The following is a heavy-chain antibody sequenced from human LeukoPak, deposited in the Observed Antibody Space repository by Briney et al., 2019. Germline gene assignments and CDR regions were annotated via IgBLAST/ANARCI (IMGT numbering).Heavy chain of an antibody. D-gene: IGHD3-22*01. CDR1: GGTLACPPYSSG. CDR2: IMPLFGTA. V-gene: IGHV1-69*13. Sequence: GASVKVACKASGGTLACPPYSSGVNWVRQAPGQGLERMPGIMPLFGTAKYAPKFKGRVTITADESTSTAYMELRSLRSDDTAVYYCAKDYYDSSGRFDYWGQGTLVTVSS. CDR3: AKDYYDSSGRFDY. J-gene: IGHJ4*02.